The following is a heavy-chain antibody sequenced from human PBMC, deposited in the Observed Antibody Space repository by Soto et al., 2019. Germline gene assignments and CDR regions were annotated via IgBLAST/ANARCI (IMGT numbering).Heavy chain of an antibody. V-gene: IGHV1-8*01. D-gene: IGHD6-13*01. J-gene: IGHJ4*02. CDR1: GYTFTSYD. CDR3: EIIIAAAAQNAS. Sequence: ASVKVSCKASGYTFTSYDINWVRQATGQGLEWMGWMNPNSGNTGYAQKFQGSVTMTRNTSISTAYMELSSLSSEDTAVYYCEIIIAAAAQNASGGQGTLVPVSS. CDR2: MNPNSGNT.